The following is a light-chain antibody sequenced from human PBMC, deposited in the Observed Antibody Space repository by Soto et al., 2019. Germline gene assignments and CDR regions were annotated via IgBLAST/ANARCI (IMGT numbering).Light chain of an antibody. CDR1: QSLLHSNGYNY. CDR2: LGS. V-gene: IGKV2-28*01. CDR3: MQSLQTPRT. Sequence: DIVMTQSPLSLPVTPGEPASISCRSSQSLLHSNGYNYLDWYLQKPGQSPQLLIYLGSNRASGVPDRFRGSGAGTDFTLNISRVEAEDVGVYYCMQSLQTPRTFGPGTKVDI. J-gene: IGKJ3*01.